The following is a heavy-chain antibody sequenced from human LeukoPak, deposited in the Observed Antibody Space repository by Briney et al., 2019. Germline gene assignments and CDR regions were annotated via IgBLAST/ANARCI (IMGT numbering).Heavy chain of an antibody. CDR2: ISGTGDST. CDR3: AKDRWAGITTNWFDP. D-gene: IGHD3-16*01. Sequence: PGGSLRLSCAASGFTFTTYWMSWVRQAPGKGLEWVSAISGTGDSTYYADSVKGRFTISRDNSKNTLYLQLNSLRAEDTAVYYCAKDRWAGITTNWFDPWGQGTLVTVSS. CDR1: GFTFTTYW. V-gene: IGHV3-23*01. J-gene: IGHJ5*02.